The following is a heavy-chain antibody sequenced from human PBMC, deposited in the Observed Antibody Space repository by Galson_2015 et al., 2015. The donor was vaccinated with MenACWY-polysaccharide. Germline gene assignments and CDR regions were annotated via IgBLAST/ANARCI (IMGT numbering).Heavy chain of an antibody. Sequence: SLRLSCAAAGFNFNIHTMHWVRQAPGKGLEWVALISSDGDDKYYADSVKGRFTISRDNHKNMVFLEMNSLRAEDTAVCYCVRDGGGGNGWYWFDLWGQGTRVTVSS. CDR2: ISSDGDDK. J-gene: IGHJ5*02. V-gene: IGHV3-30-3*01. D-gene: IGHD6-19*01. CDR1: GFNFNIHT. CDR3: VRDGGGGNGWYWFDL.